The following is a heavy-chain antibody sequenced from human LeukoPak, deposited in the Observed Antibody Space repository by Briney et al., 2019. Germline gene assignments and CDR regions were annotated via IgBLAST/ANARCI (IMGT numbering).Heavy chain of an antibody. D-gene: IGHD3-22*01. CDR1: GFTFSSYG. CDR3: ARRDSSGSHDY. V-gene: IGHV3-33*01. Sequence: GGSLRLSCAASGFTFSSYGMHWVRQAPGKGLEWVAVIWYDGSNKYYADSVKGRFTISRDNSKNTLYLQMNSLRAEDTAVYYCARRDSSGSHDYWGQGTLVTVSS. J-gene: IGHJ4*02. CDR2: IWYDGSNK.